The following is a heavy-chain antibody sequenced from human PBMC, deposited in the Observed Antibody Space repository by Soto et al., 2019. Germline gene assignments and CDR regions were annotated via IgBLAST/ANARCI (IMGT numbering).Heavy chain of an antibody. J-gene: IGHJ5*02. CDR3: ARSSYYYDSSGYFFSWFDP. V-gene: IGHV4-59*08. Sequence: SETLSLTCTIAGDSIATHYWSWIRQPPGQGLEWIGYIYYTGSTKFNPSLQSRVTMSVDTSKNQFSLRLSSVTAADTAVYYCARSSYYYDSSGYFFSWFDPWGQGTLVTVS. CDR1: GDSIATHY. CDR2: IYYTGST. D-gene: IGHD3-22*01.